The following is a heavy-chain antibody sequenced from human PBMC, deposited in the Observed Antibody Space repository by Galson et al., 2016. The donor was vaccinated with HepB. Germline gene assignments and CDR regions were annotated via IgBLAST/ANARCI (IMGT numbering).Heavy chain of an antibody. CDR2: IRSKTWSYAT. Sequence: SLRLSCAPSGFIFSVSAIHWVCQASGKGLEWVGRIRSKTWSYATAYSASVKGRFTMSRDDSKNTAYLQMNSLKTEDTAVYYCTRRYNSSSSGDYWGPGTLVTVPS. CDR3: TRRYNSSSSGDY. V-gene: IGHV3-73*01. CDR1: GFIFSVSA. J-gene: IGHJ4*02. D-gene: IGHD6-6*01.